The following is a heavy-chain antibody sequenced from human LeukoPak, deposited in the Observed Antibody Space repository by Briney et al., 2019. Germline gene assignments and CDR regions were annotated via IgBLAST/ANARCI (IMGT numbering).Heavy chain of an antibody. V-gene: IGHV1-69*01. CDR2: IIPIFGTA. J-gene: IGHJ5*02. CDR3: AREHYDFWSGYYSKGWFDP. Sequence: VASVKVSCKASGGTFSSYAISWVRQATGQGLEWMGGIIPIFGTANYAQKFQGRVTITADESTSTAYMELSSLRSEDTAVYYCAREHYDFWSGYYSKGWFDPWGQGTLVTVSS. CDR1: GGTFSSYA. D-gene: IGHD3-3*01.